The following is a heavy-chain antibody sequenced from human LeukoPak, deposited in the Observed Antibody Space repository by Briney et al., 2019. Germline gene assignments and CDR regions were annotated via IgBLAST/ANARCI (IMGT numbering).Heavy chain of an antibody. J-gene: IGHJ4*02. D-gene: IGHD6-13*01. V-gene: IGHV4-4*07. CDR1: GGSISSYY. CDR3: AREVRAYSSSWYVFDY. Sequence: SETLSLTCTVSGGSISSYYWSWIRQPAGKGLEWIGGIYTSGSTNYNPSLKSRVTMSVDTSKNQFSLKLSSVTAADTAVYYCAREVRAYSSSWYVFDYWGQGTLVTVSS. CDR2: IYTSGST.